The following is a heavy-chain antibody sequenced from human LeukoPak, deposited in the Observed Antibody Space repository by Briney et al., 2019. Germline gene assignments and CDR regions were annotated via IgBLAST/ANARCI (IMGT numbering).Heavy chain of an antibody. CDR3: VKSGYNRFDY. CDR2: FSGSGGDT. D-gene: IGHD5-24*01. Sequence: GGSLRLSCAASGFTFSSYAMSWVRQAPGKGLEWVSAFSGSGGDTYYADSVKGRFTISRDNSKNTLYLQMNSLRAEDTAVYYCVKSGYNRFDYWGQGTLVTVSS. CDR1: GFTFSSYA. J-gene: IGHJ4*02. V-gene: IGHV3-23*01.